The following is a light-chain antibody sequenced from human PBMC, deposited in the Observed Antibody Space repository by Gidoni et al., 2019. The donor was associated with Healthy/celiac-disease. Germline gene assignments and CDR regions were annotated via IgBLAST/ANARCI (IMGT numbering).Light chain of an antibody. V-gene: IGKV1-39*01. CDR1: QSISSY. CDR3: QQSYSTPLT. CDR2: AAS. J-gene: IGKJ2*01. Sequence: DIQMTQSPSSLSASVGDRVTSTCRASQSISSYLNWYQQKPGKAPKLLIYAASILQSGVPSRFSGSGSGTDFTLTISSLQPEDFATYYCQQSYSTPLTFXQXTKLEIK.